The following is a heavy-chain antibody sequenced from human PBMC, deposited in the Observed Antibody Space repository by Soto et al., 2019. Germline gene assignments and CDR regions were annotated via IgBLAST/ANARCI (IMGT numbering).Heavy chain of an antibody. V-gene: IGHV1-69*06. D-gene: IGHD1-26*01. CDR2: IIPIFGTA. Sequence: QVQLVQSGAEVKKPGSSVKVSCKASGGTFSSYAISWVRQAPGQGLEWMGGIIPIFGTANYAQKFQGRVRITPDKSTSTAYMELSSRRSEDRAVYYCGRAGGLGGATGDLDYWGQGTLVTVSS. CDR3: GRAGGLGGATGDLDY. CDR1: GGTFSSYA. J-gene: IGHJ4*02.